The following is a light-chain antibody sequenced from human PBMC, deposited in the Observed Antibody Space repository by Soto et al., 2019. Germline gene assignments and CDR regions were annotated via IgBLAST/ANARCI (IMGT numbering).Light chain of an antibody. CDR1: QSVSSSY. CDR2: GAA. CDR3: GQFESTPPRT. J-gene: IGKJ1*01. Sequence: EIVLTLSAGTLSFSTGERATLSCRPSQSVSSSYLAWYQQKPAQAPRLLLYGAASRATGSPDRFSSSRGGTEDSLPISRREPDDVSVYYGGQFESTPPRTFGQGTKVDIK. V-gene: IGKV3-20*01.